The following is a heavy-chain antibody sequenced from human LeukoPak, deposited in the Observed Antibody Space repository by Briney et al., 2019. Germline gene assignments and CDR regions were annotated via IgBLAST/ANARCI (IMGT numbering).Heavy chain of an antibody. J-gene: IGHJ4*02. D-gene: IGHD6-13*01. V-gene: IGHV4-30-2*01. CDR2: IWHSGHT. CDR3: ARARVSMATAGSYFDY. Sequence: PSQTLSLTCAVSGGSISSGDYSWSWIRQPPGSGLEWIGYIWHSGHTNYNPSLRSRVTISLARSNSQFSLRLSSVTAADTAVYYCARARVSMATAGSYFDYWGQGTLVTVSS. CDR1: GGSISSGDYS.